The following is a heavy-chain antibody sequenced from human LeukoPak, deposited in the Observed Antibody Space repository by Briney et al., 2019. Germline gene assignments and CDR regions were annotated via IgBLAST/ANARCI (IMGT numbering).Heavy chain of an antibody. J-gene: IGHJ4*02. V-gene: IGHV3-23*01. Sequence: GGSLRLSCAAAGITFSNYAMTWVRQAPGRGLEWVSSISGSGGSTYYADSVKGRFTISRDNSKNTLYLQMNSLRAEDTAVYYCARDGGMITFGGVIVIRSFDYWGQGTLVTVSS. CDR3: ARDGGMITFGGVIVIRSFDY. CDR1: GITFSNYA. CDR2: ISGSGGST. D-gene: IGHD3-16*02.